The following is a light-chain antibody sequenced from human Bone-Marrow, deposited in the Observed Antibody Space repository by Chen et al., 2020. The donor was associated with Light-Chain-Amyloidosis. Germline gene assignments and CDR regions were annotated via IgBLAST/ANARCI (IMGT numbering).Light chain of an antibody. Sequence: EVVLTQSPATLSLSPGERAILSCRASQKVSKYVAWYQQSPGQAPRLLIYDASNRAAGIPDRFSGSVSGTDFALNISSLEPEDFAVDYCQQRSTWPLTFGGGTRVDIK. V-gene: IGKV3-11*01. CDR1: QKVSKY. CDR2: DAS. J-gene: IGKJ4*01. CDR3: QQRSTWPLT.